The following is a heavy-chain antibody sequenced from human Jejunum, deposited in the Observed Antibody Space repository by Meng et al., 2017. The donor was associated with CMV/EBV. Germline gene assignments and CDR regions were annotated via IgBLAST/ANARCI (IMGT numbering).Heavy chain of an antibody. J-gene: IGHJ4*02. D-gene: IGHD5-18*01. CDR1: GFPLEDYA. CDR2: ISWNSGYI. V-gene: IGHV3-9*01. Sequence: GFPLEDYAMHWVRLAPGKGLEWVSGISWNSGYIGYADSVKGRFTISRDNAKNSLYLQMNSLRPDDTALYYCAKDREGYSYGGSDFWGQGTRVTVSS. CDR3: AKDREGYSYGGSDF.